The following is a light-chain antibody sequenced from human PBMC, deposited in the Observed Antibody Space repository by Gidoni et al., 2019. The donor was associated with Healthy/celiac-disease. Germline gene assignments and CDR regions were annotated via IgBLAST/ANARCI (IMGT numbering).Light chain of an antibody. CDR3: QQYYSTPRT. Sequence: DIVMTQSPDSLAVSLGARATISCKSSRSILYSSNNKNYLAWYQQKPGQPPKLLISWAPTRESGVPDRFSGSGSGTDFTLTSSSLQAEDVAVYYCQQYYSTPRTFGQGTKMKIK. CDR2: WAP. CDR1: RSILYSSNNKNY. V-gene: IGKV4-1*01. J-gene: IGKJ1*01.